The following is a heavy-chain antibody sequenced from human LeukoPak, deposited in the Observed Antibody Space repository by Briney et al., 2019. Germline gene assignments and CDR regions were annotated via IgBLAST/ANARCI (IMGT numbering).Heavy chain of an antibody. CDR3: PRGGIVATIPGDS. CDR1: AGTFSSYA. V-gene: IGHV1-69*05. J-gene: IGHJ4*02. CDR2: IIPSFGTA. Sequence: SVKVSFKSSAGTFSSYAISWVRQAPGQGLELMGRIIPSFGTANYAQTFQGRVTITTYESTSTAYMELSTLRYEDTAVHYRPRGGIVATIPGDSWGQGNLVTVS. D-gene: IGHD5-12*01.